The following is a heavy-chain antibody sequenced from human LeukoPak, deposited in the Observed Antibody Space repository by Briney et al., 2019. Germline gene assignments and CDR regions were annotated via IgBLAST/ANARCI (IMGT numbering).Heavy chain of an antibody. Sequence: SETLSLTCTVSGGSISSYYWSWIRQPPGKGLEWIGYIYYSGSTNYNPSLKSRVTISVDTSKNQFSLKLSSVTAADTAVYYCARQSSGWYNDDGMDVWGQGTTVTVSS. CDR1: GGSISSYY. D-gene: IGHD6-19*01. CDR3: ARQSSGWYNDDGMDV. J-gene: IGHJ6*02. V-gene: IGHV4-59*01. CDR2: IYYSGST.